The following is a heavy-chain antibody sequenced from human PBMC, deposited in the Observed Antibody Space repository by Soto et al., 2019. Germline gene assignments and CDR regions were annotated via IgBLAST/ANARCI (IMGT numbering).Heavy chain of an antibody. Sequence: EVQLVESGGGLVQPGGSLKLSCAASGLTFSDSAIHWVRQASGKGLEWVGRIRSKTNNYATTYAASVKGRFTIYRDDSKNTAYLQMNSLKTEDTAVYYCTRPKNALRFYSYNGIDVWGQGTTVTVSS. J-gene: IGHJ6*02. V-gene: IGHV3-73*02. CDR1: GLTFSDSA. CDR2: IRSKTNNYAT. D-gene: IGHD5-12*01. CDR3: TRPKNALRFYSYNGIDV.